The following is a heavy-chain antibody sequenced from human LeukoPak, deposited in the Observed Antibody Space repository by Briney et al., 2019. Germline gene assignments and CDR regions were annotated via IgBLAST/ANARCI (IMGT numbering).Heavy chain of an antibody. CDR3: ARAATSSPYYYGMDV. D-gene: IGHD5-12*01. CDR2: ISAYNGNT. CDR1: GYTFTSYG. Sequence: GASVKVSCKASGYTFTSYGISWVRQAPGQGLEWMGWISAYNGNTNYAQKLQGRVTMTTDTSTSTAYMELRSLRSDDTAVYYCARAATSSPYYYGMDVWGQGTTVTVSS. V-gene: IGHV1-18*01. J-gene: IGHJ6*02.